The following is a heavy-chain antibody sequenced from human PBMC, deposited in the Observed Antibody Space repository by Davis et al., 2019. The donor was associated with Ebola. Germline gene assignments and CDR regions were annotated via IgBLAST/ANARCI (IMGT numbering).Heavy chain of an antibody. V-gene: IGHV3-7*01. CDR2: IKQDGSEK. CDR3: AREYDSSGYYLDY. J-gene: IGHJ4*02. CDR1: GFTFSGHW. Sequence: GGSLRLSCAASGFTFSGHWMTWVRQAPGRGLECVASIKQDGSEKYYVDSVKGRFTISRDNAKSSLYLQMNSLRVEDTAVYYCAREYDSSGYYLDYWGQGTLVTVSS. D-gene: IGHD3-22*01.